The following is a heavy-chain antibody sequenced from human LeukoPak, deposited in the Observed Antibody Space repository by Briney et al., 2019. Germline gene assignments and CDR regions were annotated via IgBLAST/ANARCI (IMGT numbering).Heavy chain of an antibody. Sequence: SETLSLTCTVSGGSISSGGYYWSWIRQPPGKGLEWIGYIYHSGSTYYNPSLKSRVTISVDRSKNQFSLKLSSVTAADTAVYYCASPRVAAAGRPFDYWGQGTLVTVSS. D-gene: IGHD6-13*01. CDR1: GGSISSGGYY. CDR3: ASPRVAAAGRPFDY. J-gene: IGHJ4*02. V-gene: IGHV4-30-2*01. CDR2: IYHSGST.